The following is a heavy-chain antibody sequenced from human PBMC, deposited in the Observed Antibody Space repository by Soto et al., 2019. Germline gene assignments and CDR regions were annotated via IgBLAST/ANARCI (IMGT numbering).Heavy chain of an antibody. CDR1: GFTFSSYS. CDR2: ISSSSSYI. CDR3: ARAGEGGRFLEWLGRYYMDV. Sequence: GGSLRLSCAASGFTFSSYSMNWVRQAPGKGLEWVSSISSSSSYIYYADSVKGRFTISRDNAKNSLYLQMNSLRAEDTAVYYCARAGEGGRFLEWLGRYYMDVWGKGTTVTVSS. J-gene: IGHJ6*03. V-gene: IGHV3-21*01. D-gene: IGHD3-3*01.